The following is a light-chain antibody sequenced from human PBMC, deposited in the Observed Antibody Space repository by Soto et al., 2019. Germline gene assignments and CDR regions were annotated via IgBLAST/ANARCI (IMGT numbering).Light chain of an antibody. CDR2: TLS. CDR1: QSLLDSDDGNTY. Sequence: DIVLTQTPLSLAVTPGEPASISCRSSQSLLDSDDGNTYLDWYLQKPGQSPQLLIYTLSYRASGVPDRFSGSGTGTHFTLTIRRVEADDVGVYYRMQRLQFPPLSFGGGTRVEIK. J-gene: IGKJ4*01. CDR3: MQRLQFPPLS. V-gene: IGKV2-40*01.